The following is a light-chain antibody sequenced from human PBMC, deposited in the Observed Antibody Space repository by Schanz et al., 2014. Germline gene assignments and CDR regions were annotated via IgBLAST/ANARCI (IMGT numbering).Light chain of an antibody. Sequence: QSALTQPPSASGSPGQSVTISCTGTSSDVGGYNYVSWYQQHPGKAPKLILYDVNSRPSGVSNRFSGSKSGNTASLTISGLQAEDEADYHCSSHTAITTAVVFGGGTKVTVL. CDR2: DVN. V-gene: IGLV2-14*01. CDR1: SSDVGGYNY. CDR3: SSHTAITTAVV. J-gene: IGLJ2*01.